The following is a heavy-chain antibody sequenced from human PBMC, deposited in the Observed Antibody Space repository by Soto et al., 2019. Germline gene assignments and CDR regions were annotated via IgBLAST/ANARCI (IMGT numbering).Heavy chain of an antibody. CDR2: IYYSGST. CDR1: GGCVSSGSYY. V-gene: IGHV4-61*01. J-gene: IGHJ6*02. CDR3: ARDRVYCGGDCYSEIYYYYGMEV. Sequence: ETLSLSCTVSGGCVSSGSYYWSWIRQPPGKGLEWIGYIYYSGSTNYNPSLKSRVTISVDTSKNQFSLKLSSVTAADTAVYYCARDRVYCGGDCYSEIYYYYGMEVGGQGTTGTVSS. D-gene: IGHD2-21*02.